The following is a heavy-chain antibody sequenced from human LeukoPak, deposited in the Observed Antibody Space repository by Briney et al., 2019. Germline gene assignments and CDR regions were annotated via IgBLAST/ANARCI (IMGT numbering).Heavy chain of an antibody. J-gene: IGHJ4*02. D-gene: IGHD3-22*01. CDR2: IIPPFGTA. CDR1: GGTFSSYA. CDR3: ARGFHYDSSGYYYFY. V-gene: IGHV1-69*05. Sequence: ASVKVSCKASGGTFSSYAISWVRQAPGQGLEWMGGIIPPFGTANYAQKFQGRLTITTDESTSTAYMELSSLRSEDTAVYYCARGFHYDSSGYYYFYWGQGTLVTVSS.